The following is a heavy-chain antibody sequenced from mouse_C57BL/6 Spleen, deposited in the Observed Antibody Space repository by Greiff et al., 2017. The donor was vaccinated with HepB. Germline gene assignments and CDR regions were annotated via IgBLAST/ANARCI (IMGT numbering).Heavy chain of an antibody. D-gene: IGHD2-5*01. J-gene: IGHJ4*01. CDR3: TPAYYSKGYAMDY. CDR1: GYTFTDYE. Sequence: ESGAELVRPGASVTLSCKASGYTFTDYEMHWVKQTPVHGLEWIGAIDPETGGTAYNQKFKGKAILTADKSSSTAYMELRSLTSEDSAVYYCTPAYYSKGYAMDYWGQGTSVTVSS. CDR2: IDPETGGT. V-gene: IGHV1-15*01.